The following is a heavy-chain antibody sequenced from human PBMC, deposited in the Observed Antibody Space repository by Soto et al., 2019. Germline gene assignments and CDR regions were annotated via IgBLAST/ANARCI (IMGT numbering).Heavy chain of an antibody. D-gene: IGHD6-19*01. J-gene: IGHJ4*02. V-gene: IGHV1-8*01. Sequence: QVQLVQSGAEVKKPGASVKVSCKASGYTFTSYDINWVRQATGQGLEWMGWMNPNSGNTGYAQKFQGRVTMTRNTAISTAYMELSSLRSEDAAVYYGARERSSGWYVDYWGQGTLVTVSS. CDR2: MNPNSGNT. CDR1: GYTFTSYD. CDR3: ARERSSGWYVDY.